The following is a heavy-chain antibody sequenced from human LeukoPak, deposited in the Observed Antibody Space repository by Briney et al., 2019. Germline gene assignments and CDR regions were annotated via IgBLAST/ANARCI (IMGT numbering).Heavy chain of an antibody. V-gene: IGHV3-30-3*01. J-gene: IGHJ4*02. D-gene: IGHD3-22*01. CDR3: ARVLNYYDSSGYYFSY. CDR1: GCTLSYYT. CDR2: ISYDGSNE. Sequence: GGSLRLSCAASGCTLSYYTMHWVRQAPGKGLEWVAVISYDGSNEYYADSVKGRFTISRDNSKNTLYLQMNSLRVEDTAVYYCARVLNYYDSSGYYFSYWGQGTLVTVSS.